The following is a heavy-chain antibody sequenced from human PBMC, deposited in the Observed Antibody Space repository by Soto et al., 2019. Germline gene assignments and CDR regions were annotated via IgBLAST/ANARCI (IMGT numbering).Heavy chain of an antibody. V-gene: IGHV1-18*01. CDR2: ISAYNGNT. Sequence: QVQLLQSGAEVKKPGASVKVSCKASGYTFTSYCISWVRQAPGQGLEWMGWISAYNGNTNYAQKLQGRVTMTTDTSTSTAYMELRSLRSDDTAVYYCARIPLPYYGDRRSNWFDPWGQGTLVTVSS. D-gene: IGHD4-17*01. CDR3: ARIPLPYYGDRRSNWFDP. CDR1: GYTFTSYC. J-gene: IGHJ5*02.